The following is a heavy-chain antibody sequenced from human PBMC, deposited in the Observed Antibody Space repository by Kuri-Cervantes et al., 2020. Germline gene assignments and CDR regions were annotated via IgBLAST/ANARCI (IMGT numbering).Heavy chain of an antibody. Sequence: GGTLRLSCAASGFTFSSYAMPWVRQAPGKGLEWVALISYAGSNQYYADSVKGRLTISSDNSKTTLYLQMNSLGAEDTAVYYCARDEAGDRRDTAMVTWGWGQGTLVTVSS. D-gene: IGHD5-18*01. CDR3: ARDEAGDRRDTAMVTWG. CDR2: ISYAGSNQ. CDR1: GFTFSSYA. J-gene: IGHJ4*02. V-gene: IGHV3-30-3*01.